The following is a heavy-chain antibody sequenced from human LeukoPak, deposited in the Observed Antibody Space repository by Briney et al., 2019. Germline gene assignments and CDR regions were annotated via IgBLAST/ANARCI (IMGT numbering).Heavy chain of an antibody. CDR2: ISGSGGST. V-gene: IGHV3-23*01. Sequence: GGSLRLSCAASGFTVSSNYMSWVRQAPGKGLEWVSTISGSGGSTYYADSVEGRFTISRDSSKNTLYLQMNSLRAEDTAVYYCAKVLAVAGGYWGQGTLVAVSS. D-gene: IGHD6-19*01. CDR3: AKVLAVAGGY. CDR1: GFTVSSNY. J-gene: IGHJ4*02.